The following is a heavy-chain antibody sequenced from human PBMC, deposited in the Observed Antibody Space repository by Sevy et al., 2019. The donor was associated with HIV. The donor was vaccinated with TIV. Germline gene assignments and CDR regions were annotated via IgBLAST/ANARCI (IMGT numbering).Heavy chain of an antibody. D-gene: IGHD6-19*01. CDR3: ARVSGWHLRYGMDV. CDR2: MNTNTGNT. Sequence: ASVKVSCKASGFNFASYDIYWVRQATGQGLGWMGWMNTNTGNTGFAQKFQGRVTMTRNTSITTAYMELSNLRSEDTAVYYCARVSGWHLRYGMDVWGQGTTVTVSS. J-gene: IGHJ6*02. V-gene: IGHV1-8*02. CDR1: GFNFASYD.